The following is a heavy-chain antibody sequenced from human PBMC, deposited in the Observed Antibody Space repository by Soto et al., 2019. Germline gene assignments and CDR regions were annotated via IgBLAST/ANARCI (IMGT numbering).Heavy chain of an antibody. Sequence: ASVKVSCKASGYTFTSYAMHWVRQAPGQRLEWMGWINAGNGNTKYSQKFQGRVTITRDTSASTAYMELSSLRSEDTAVYYCARELAVRGWFDPWGQGTLVTVSS. J-gene: IGHJ5*02. CDR1: GYTFTSYA. V-gene: IGHV1-3*01. CDR2: INAGNGNT. D-gene: IGHD6-19*01. CDR3: ARELAVRGWFDP.